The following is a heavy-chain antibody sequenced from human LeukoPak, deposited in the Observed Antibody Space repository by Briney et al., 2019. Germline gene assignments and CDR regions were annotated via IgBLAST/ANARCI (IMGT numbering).Heavy chain of an antibody. V-gene: IGHV3-48*03. D-gene: IGHD6-13*01. CDR1: GFTFSSYE. J-gene: IGHJ2*01. Sequence: PGGSLRLSCAASGFTFSSYEMNWVRQAPGKGLEWVSYISGDGDTIYHADSVKGRFTISRDNSKNTLYLQMNSLRAEDTAVYYCARVGYSSSWSQYFDLWGRGTLVTVSS. CDR3: ARVGYSSSWSQYFDL. CDR2: ISGDGDTI.